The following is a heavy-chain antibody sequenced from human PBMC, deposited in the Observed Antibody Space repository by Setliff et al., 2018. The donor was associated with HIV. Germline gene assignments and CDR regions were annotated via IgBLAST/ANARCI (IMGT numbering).Heavy chain of an antibody. D-gene: IGHD2-15*01. V-gene: IGHV1-8*02. CDR1: GYTFATYD. CDR2: VNPYSGNS. J-gene: IGHJ4*02. CDR3: ARGYASGSGSYYYDY. Sequence: GASVKVSCKPSGYTFATYDINWVRQAAGQGLEWLGWVNPYSGNSGYAQKFHGRLTMTRDTSRGTAHMELRSLRSDDTAVYFCARGYASGSGSYYYDYWGQGTLVTVS.